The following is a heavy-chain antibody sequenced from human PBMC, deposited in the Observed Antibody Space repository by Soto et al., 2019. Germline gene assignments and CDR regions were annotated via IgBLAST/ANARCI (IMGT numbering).Heavy chain of an antibody. CDR3: ARDDPPTHY. CDR1: GYTFTSYA. V-gene: IGHV1-18*01. CDR2: IRANIGNT. Sequence: VHLVQSGAAVKKPGASVKFSGKASGYTFTSYAISWVRQAPGQGLEWMGWIRANIGNTNYAHMLKGRFTMTTETSTSTAYMELSSLRSEDTAVYYCARDDPPTHYWGQGTLVTVSS. D-gene: IGHD2-15*01. J-gene: IGHJ4*02.